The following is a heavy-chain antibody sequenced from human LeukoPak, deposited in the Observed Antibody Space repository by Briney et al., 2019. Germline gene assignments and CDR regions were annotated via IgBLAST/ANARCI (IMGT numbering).Heavy chain of an antibody. CDR1: GGSISSSSYY. Sequence: SETLSLTCTVSGGSISSSSYYWGWIRQPPGKGLEWIGSIYYSGSTYYNPSLKSRVTISVDTSNNQFSMRLNSVTAADTAIYYCATAREGSGTYYGWNYYYYMDVWGKGTTVTVSS. V-gene: IGHV4-39*07. J-gene: IGHJ6*03. D-gene: IGHD1-26*01. CDR3: ATAREGSGTYYGWNYYYYMDV. CDR2: IYYSGST.